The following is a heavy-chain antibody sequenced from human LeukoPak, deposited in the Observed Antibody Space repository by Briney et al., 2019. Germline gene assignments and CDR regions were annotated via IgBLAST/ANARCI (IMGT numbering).Heavy chain of an antibody. V-gene: IGHV5-10-1*01. D-gene: IGHD6-6*01. CDR1: GYGFTNHW. CDR2: IDPHDSYT. J-gene: IGHJ4*02. CDR3: ARLKVYSSSYYYFDY. Sequence: GESLRICCKVSGYGFTNHWISWVRQMPGKGLEWMGRIDPHDSYTNYSPSFQGHVTFSADKSNSTAYLQWSSLKASDIAFYYCARLKVYSSSYYYFDYWGQGTLVTVSS.